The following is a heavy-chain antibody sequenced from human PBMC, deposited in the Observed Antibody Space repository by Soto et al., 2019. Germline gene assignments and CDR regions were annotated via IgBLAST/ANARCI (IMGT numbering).Heavy chain of an antibody. V-gene: IGHV3-30*18. CDR2: ISYDGSNK. J-gene: IGHJ5*02. CDR1: GFTFSSYG. CDR3: AKGADIVVVPAAPTMADNWFDP. D-gene: IGHD2-2*01. Sequence: QVQLVESGGGVVQPGRSLRLSCAASGFTFSSYGMHWVRQAPGKGLEWVAVISYDGSNKYYADSVKGRFTISRDNSKNTLYLQMNSLRAEDTAVYYCAKGADIVVVPAAPTMADNWFDPWGQGTLVTVSS.